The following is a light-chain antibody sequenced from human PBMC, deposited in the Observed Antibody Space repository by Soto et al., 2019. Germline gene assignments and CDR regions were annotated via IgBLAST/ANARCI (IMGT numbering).Light chain of an antibody. CDR3: CAYVTFSSYV. J-gene: IGLJ1*01. CDR2: HSI. Sequence: QSVLTQPASVSGSLGQSITISCTGTISNVGGCDVVSWYQQHPGHVPKLIIYHSIRRPSGVSNRFSGSKSGTTASLAISRLQADDEADYCCCAYVTFSSYVFGSGTNVTVL. V-gene: IGLV2-23*01. CDR1: ISNVGGCDV.